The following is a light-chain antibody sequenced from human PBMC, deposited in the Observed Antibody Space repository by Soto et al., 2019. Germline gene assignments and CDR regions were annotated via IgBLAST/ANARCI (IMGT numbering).Light chain of an antibody. V-gene: IGKV1-5*01. CDR3: QQYYSYWT. J-gene: IGKJ1*01. CDR1: QSIGRW. CDR2: DAS. Sequence: EIQVTQSPSTLSAYVGDTVTVTCRASQSIGRWLAWYQQKPGKAPKLLIFDASTLENGVPARFSGSRSGPEFSLTISSLQPDDFATYYCQQYYSYWTFGQVSKVDIK.